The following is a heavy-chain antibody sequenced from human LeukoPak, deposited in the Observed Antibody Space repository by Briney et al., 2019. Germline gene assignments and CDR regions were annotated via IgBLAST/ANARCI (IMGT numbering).Heavy chain of an antibody. CDR2: IYYSGST. CDR3: ARGTTVTTPYYYYGMDV. V-gene: IGHV4-59*01. J-gene: IGHJ6*04. D-gene: IGHD4-17*01. Sequence: SETLSLTCTVSGGSISSYYWSWIRQPPGKGLEWIGYIYYSGSTNYNPSLKSRVTISVDTSKNQFSLKLSSVTAADTAVYYCARGTTVTTPYYYYGMDVWGXGTTVTVSS. CDR1: GGSISSYY.